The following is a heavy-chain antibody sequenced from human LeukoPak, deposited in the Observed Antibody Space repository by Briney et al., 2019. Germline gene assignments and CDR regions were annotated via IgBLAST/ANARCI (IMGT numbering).Heavy chain of an antibody. CDR1: GGSISSGGYY. Sequence: SETLSLTCTVSGGSISSGGYYWSWIRQHPGKGLEWIGYIYYSGSTYYNPSLKSRVTISADTPKNQFSLKLSSVTAADTAVYYCARARSAAGNFDYWGQGTLVTVSS. D-gene: IGHD6-13*01. CDR3: ARARSAAGNFDY. V-gene: IGHV4-31*03. CDR2: IYYSGST. J-gene: IGHJ4*02.